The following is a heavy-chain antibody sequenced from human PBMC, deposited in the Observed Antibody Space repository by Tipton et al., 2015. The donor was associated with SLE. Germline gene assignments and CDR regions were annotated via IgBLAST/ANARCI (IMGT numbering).Heavy chain of an antibody. Sequence: TLSLTCTVSGGSISSSSYYWGWIRQPPGKGLEWIGSIYYSGSTYYNPSLKSRVTMSVDTSKNQFSLKLSSVTAADTAVYYCARDCSSTSCRGGVAFDIWGQGTMVTVSS. CDR2: IYYSGST. J-gene: IGHJ3*02. V-gene: IGHV4-39*07. D-gene: IGHD2-2*01. CDR1: GGSISSSSYY. CDR3: ARDCSSTSCRGGVAFDI.